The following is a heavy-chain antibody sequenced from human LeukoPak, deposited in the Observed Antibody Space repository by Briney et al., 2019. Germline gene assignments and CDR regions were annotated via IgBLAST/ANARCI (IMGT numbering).Heavy chain of an antibody. CDR2: ISSSGSTI. V-gene: IGHV3-48*03. CDR3: ARDNGRYYYGSGDY. J-gene: IGHJ4*02. CDR1: GFTFSSYE. D-gene: IGHD3-10*01. Sequence: PGGSLRLSCAASGFTFSSYEMNWVRQAPGKGLEWVSYISSSGSTIYYADSVKGRFTISRDNAKNSLYLQMNSLRAEDTAVYYCARDNGRYYYGSGDYWGQGTLVTVSS.